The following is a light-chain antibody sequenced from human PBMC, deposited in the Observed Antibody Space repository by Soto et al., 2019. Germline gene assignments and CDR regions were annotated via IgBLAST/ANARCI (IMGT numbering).Light chain of an antibody. Sequence: QSALTQPPSASATPGQRGTISCSGSTSNIEKFYVYWYQQLPGTAPKLLVYRGNQRPSGVPDRFSGSKSGTSASLAISGLRSDDEADYYCAAWDDSLRGVVFGGGTKLTVL. CDR3: AAWDDSLRGVV. CDR1: TSNIEKFY. J-gene: IGLJ2*01. V-gene: IGLV1-47*01. CDR2: RGN.